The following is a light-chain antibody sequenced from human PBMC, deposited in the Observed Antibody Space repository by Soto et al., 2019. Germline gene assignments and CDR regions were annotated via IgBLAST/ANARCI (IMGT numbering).Light chain of an antibody. CDR2: GAS. Sequence: IQMPQSPSSVSASVGDRVTIACRASQGITSWLAWYQHIPGSAPSLLIHGASSLQSGVPSRFSGSGSGTNFTLTITSLQPEDFATYYCQQTDSFPWTFGQGTKVEIK. V-gene: IGKV1-12*01. CDR1: QGITSW. J-gene: IGKJ1*01. CDR3: QQTDSFPWT.